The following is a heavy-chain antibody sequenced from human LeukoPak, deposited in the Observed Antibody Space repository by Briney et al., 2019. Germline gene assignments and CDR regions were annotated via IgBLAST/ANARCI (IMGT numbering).Heavy chain of an antibody. V-gene: IGHV3-23*01. J-gene: IGHJ5*02. CDR1: GFTFGRYA. D-gene: IGHD2-2*01. CDR2: ISGSGGST. CDR3: AKDAIVVIPAAPRWFDP. Sequence: GGSLRLSCVASGFTFGRYARSWVRQAPGKGLQWVSSISGSGGSTYYADSVKGRFTISRDNSKSTLYLQINSLRAEDTAVYYCAKDAIVVIPAAPRWFDPWGQGTLVTVSS.